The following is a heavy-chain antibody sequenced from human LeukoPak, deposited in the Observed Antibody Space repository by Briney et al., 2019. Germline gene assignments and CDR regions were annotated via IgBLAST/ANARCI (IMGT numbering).Heavy chain of an antibody. Sequence: GGSLRLSCAASGLTFSTYGMHWVRQAPGKGLEWVAVISHDGSNKYYADSVKGRFTISRDNSKNTLYLQMNSLRAEDTAVYYCAREQFSSGHDPRLDYWGQGTLVTVSS. CDR2: ISHDGSNK. V-gene: IGHV3-30*03. CDR3: AREQFSSGHDPRLDY. D-gene: IGHD5-12*01. J-gene: IGHJ4*02. CDR1: GLTFSTYG.